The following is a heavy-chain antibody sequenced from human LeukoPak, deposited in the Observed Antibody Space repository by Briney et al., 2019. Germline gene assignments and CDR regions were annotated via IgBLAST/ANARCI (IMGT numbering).Heavy chain of an antibody. V-gene: IGHV3-30*03. J-gene: IGHJ3*02. D-gene: IGHD3-22*01. CDR1: GFTFSSNG. CDR3: AGAYESSGYCLYAFDI. Sequence: GGSLRLSCAAPGFTFSSNGMHWVRQAPGKGLEWVAVISYDGSNKYYAGSVKGRFTSSRDNYKNTLYLQMNSLRAEDTAVYYCAGAYESSGYCLYAFDIWGQGTMVTVSS. CDR2: ISYDGSNK.